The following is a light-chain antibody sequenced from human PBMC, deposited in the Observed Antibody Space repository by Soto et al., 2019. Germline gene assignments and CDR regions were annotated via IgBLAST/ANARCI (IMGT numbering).Light chain of an antibody. CDR1: RSNIGAGYD. V-gene: IGLV1-40*01. Sequence: QSVLTQPPSVSGAPGQRVTISCTGSRSNIGAGYDVHWYQQLPGTAPKLLIYGNSNRPSGVPDRFSGSKSGTSASLAITGLQAEDEADYYCQSYYSSLSGYVVFGGGTQLTVL. CDR2: GNS. J-gene: IGLJ2*01. CDR3: QSYYSSLSGYVV.